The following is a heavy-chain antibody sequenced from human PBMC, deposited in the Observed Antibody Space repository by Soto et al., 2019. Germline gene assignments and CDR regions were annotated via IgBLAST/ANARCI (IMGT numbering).Heavy chain of an antibody. CDR3: ARAGRWSFGGYFDY. Sequence: SGKVCGEASGGTFSSYSISWVRQAPGQGLEWMGGIIPIFGTANYAQKFQGRVTITADKSTSTAYMELSSLRSEDTAVYYCARAGRWSFGGYFDYWGQGTLVTVSS. J-gene: IGHJ4*02. V-gene: IGHV1-69*06. CDR1: GGTFSSYS. D-gene: IGHD2-21*01. CDR2: IIPIFGTA.